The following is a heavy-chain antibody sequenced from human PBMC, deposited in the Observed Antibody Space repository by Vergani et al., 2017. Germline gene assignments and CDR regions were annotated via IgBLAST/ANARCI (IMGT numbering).Heavy chain of an antibody. CDR2: SGTAGDT. D-gene: IGHD2-15*01. Sequence: EVQLVESGGGLVQPGGSLRLSCAASGFTFSSYDMHWVRQATGKGLEWVSASGTAGDTYYPGSVKGRFTISRENAKNSLYFQMNSLRAGDTAVYYCARGVGSTGYMDVWGKGTTVTVSS. CDR1: GFTFSSYD. CDR3: ARGVGSTGYMDV. J-gene: IGHJ6*03. V-gene: IGHV3-13*01.